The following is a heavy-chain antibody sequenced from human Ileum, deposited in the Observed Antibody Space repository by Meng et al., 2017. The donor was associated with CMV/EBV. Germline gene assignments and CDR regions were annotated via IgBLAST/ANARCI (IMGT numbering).Heavy chain of an antibody. Sequence: SVKVSCKASGGTFSTYPISWVRQAPRQGLEWMGGIIPISGIPNYAQKFQGRVTFTTDESTNTAYMELSSLKSDDTAVYYCARSRHPYHYGSGSYYTFYYYAMDVCGQ. CDR2: IIPISGIP. CDR1: GGTFSTYP. J-gene: IGHJ6*01. V-gene: IGHV1-69*05. CDR3: ARSRHPYHYGSGSYYTFYYYAMDV. D-gene: IGHD3-10*01.